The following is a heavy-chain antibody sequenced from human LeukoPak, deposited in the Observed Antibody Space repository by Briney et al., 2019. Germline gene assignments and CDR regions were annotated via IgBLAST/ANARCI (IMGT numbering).Heavy chain of an antibody. J-gene: IGHJ4*02. CDR2: IWYDGSNR. Sequence: GGSLRLSCAASGFTFSSYGMHWVRQAPGKGLEWVAVIWYDGSNRYYADSVKGRFTISRDNSKNTLYLQMNSLRAEDTAVYYCARAGGSGDFDYWGQGTLVTVSS. CDR1: GFTFSSYG. D-gene: IGHD2-15*01. V-gene: IGHV3-33*01. CDR3: ARAGGSGDFDY.